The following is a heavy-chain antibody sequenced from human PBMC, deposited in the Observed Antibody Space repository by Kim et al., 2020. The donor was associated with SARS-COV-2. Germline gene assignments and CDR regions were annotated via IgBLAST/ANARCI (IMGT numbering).Heavy chain of an antibody. V-gene: IGHV3-9*01. D-gene: IGHD3-9*01. Sequence: ADSVKGRFTISRDNAKNSLYLQMNSLRAEDTALYYCAKDGDILTGYYFDYWGQGTLVTVSS. J-gene: IGHJ4*02. CDR3: AKDGDILTGYYFDY.